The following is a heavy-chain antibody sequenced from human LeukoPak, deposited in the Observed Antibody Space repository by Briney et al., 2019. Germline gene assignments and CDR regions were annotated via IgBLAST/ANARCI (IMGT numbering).Heavy chain of an antibody. Sequence: GGSLRLSCAASGFTFSDYYMSWIRQAPGKGLEWVSYISSGRTYTNYADSVQGRFTISRDNDKNSPYLQMNSLRAEDTAVYYCARDLRNYPYDAFVIWGQGTMVTVSS. CDR1: GFTFSDYY. D-gene: IGHD1-7*01. J-gene: IGHJ3*02. CDR3: ARDLRNYPYDAFVI. V-gene: IGHV3-11*06. CDR2: ISSGRTYT.